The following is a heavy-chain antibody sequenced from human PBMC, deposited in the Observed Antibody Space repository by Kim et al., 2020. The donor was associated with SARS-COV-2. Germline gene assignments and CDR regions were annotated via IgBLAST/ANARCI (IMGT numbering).Heavy chain of an antibody. CDR2: IYSGGST. J-gene: IGHJ4*02. D-gene: IGHD6-6*01. V-gene: IGHV3-53*01. CDR1: GFTVSSNY. Sequence: GGSLRLSCAASGFTVSSNYMSWVRQAPGKGLEWVSVIYSGGSTYYADSVKGRFTISRDNSKNTLYLQMNSLRAEDTAVYYCARAPIAARPGENDYWGQGTLVTVSS. CDR3: ARAPIAARPGENDY.